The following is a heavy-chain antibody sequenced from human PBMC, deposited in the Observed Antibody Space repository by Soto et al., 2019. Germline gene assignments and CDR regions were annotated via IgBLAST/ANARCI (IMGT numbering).Heavy chain of an antibody. CDR3: ARDSFPTTTKGHGVYLYYGVDV. Sequence: GGSLRLSCAASGFTFSSYEMNWVRQAPGKGLEWVAVISYDGSNKYYADSVKGRFTISRDNSKNTLDLQMNSLRAEDTAVFYCARDSFPTTTKGHGVYLYYGVDVWGQGTTVTVSS. CDR2: ISYDGSNK. V-gene: IGHV3-30-3*01. J-gene: IGHJ6*02. CDR1: GFTFSSYE. D-gene: IGHD4-4*01.